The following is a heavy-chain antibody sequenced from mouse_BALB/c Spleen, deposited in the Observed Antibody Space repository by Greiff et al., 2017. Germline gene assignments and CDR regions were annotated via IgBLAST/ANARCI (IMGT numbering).Heavy chain of an antibody. V-gene: IGHV1-63*02. CDR3: ARQAHYYGSSYDY. Sequence: QVQLQQSGAELVRPGTSVKISCKASGYTFTNYWLGWVKQRPGHGLEWIGDIYPGGGYTNYNEKFKGKATLTADTSSSTAYMQLSSLTSEDSAVYFSARQAHYYGSSYDYWGQGTTLTVSS. J-gene: IGHJ2*01. CDR1: GYTFTNYW. D-gene: IGHD1-1*01. CDR2: IYPGGGYT.